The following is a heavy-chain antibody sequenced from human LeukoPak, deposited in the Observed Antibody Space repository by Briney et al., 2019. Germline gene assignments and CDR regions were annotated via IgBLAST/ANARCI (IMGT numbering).Heavy chain of an antibody. J-gene: IGHJ4*02. V-gene: IGHV4-39*07. CDR2: IYYSGST. CDR3: ASTGITGTTSCFDY. Sequence: PETLSLTCTVSGGSISSSSYYWGWIRQPPGKGLEWIGSIYYSGSTYYNPSLKSGVTISVDTSKNQFSLKLSSVTAADTAVYYCASTGITGTTSCFDYWGQGTLVTVSS. D-gene: IGHD1-7*01. CDR1: GGSISSSSYY.